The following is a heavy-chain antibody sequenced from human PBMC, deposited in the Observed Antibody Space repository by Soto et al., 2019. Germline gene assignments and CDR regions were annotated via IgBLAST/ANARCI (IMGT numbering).Heavy chain of an antibody. CDR3: ARGSVLRYFDWFHKIPTTVYNYYYYGMDV. D-gene: IGHD3-9*01. V-gene: IGHV3-30-3*01. CDR2: ISYDGSNK. Sequence: GGSLRLSCAASGFTFSSYAMHWVRQAPGKGLEWVAVISYDGSNKYYADSVKGRFTISRDNSKNTLYLQMNSLRAEDTAVYYCARGSVLRYFDWFHKIPTTVYNYYYYGMDVWGQGTTVTVSS. CDR1: GFTFSSYA. J-gene: IGHJ6*02.